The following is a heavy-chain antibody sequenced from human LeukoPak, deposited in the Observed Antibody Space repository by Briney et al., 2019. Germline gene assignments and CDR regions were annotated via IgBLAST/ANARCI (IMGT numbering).Heavy chain of an antibody. CDR2: INAGNGNT. V-gene: IGHV1-3*01. J-gene: IGHJ5*02. D-gene: IGHD3-3*01. Sequence: ASVKVSCKASGYTFTSYAMHWVRQAPGQRLEWMGWINAGNGNTEYSQKFQGRVTITRDTSASTAYMELSSLRSEDTAVYYCARDRSYDFWSGYEPRGFDPWGQGTLVTVSS. CDR3: ARDRSYDFWSGYEPRGFDP. CDR1: GYTFTSYA.